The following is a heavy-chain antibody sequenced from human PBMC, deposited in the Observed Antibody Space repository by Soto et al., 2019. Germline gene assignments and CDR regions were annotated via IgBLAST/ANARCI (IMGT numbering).Heavy chain of an antibody. V-gene: IGHV1-18*04. CDR3: ARDIHYYDSSGYYPQDY. CDR2: ISAYNGNT. D-gene: IGHD3-22*01. CDR1: GYTFTSYG. J-gene: IGHJ4*02. Sequence: QVQLVQSGAGVKKPGASVKVSCKASGYTFTSYGISWVRQAPGQGLEWMGWISAYNGNTNYAQKLQGRVTMTTDTSTSRAYMELRSLRSDDTAVYYCARDIHYYDSSGYYPQDYWGQGTLVTVSS.